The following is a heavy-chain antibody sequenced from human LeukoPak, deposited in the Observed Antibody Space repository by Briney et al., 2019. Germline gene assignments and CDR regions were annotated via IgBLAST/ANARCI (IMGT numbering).Heavy chain of an antibody. V-gene: IGHV4-59*01. CDR1: GDSTNTYF. D-gene: IGHD4-17*01. Sequence: SETLSLTCTISGDSTNTYFWSWIRQPPGRGLEWIGYIYYTGTTNYNPSLKSRVTISVDTSKNQFSLKVSSVTAADTGVYYCASKSTDHGELRFDYWGQGTLVTVSS. CDR3: ASKSTDHGELRFDY. J-gene: IGHJ4*02. CDR2: IYYTGTT.